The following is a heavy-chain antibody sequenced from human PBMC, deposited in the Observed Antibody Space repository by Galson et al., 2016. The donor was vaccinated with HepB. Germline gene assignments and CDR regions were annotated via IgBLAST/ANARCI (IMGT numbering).Heavy chain of an antibody. Sequence: SVKVSCKASGGTFSSYAITWVRQASGQGLEWLGGIIPMFPITTYAQKFRGRVNITADESTYTAYMELSSLTFDDTAVYYCAREVFPEDIGEVPGAPQGFDVWGQGTMVTVSS. D-gene: IGHD2-2*01. CDR2: IIPMFPIT. V-gene: IGHV1-69*13. J-gene: IGHJ3*01. CDR1: GGTFSSYA. CDR3: AREVFPEDIGEVPGAPQGFDV.